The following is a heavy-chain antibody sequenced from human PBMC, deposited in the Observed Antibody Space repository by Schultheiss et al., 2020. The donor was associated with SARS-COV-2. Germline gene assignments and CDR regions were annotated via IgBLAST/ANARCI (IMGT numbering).Heavy chain of an antibody. CDR1: GFTFDDYA. D-gene: IGHD7-27*01. Sequence: GGFLRLSCAASGFTFDDYAMHWVRQAPGKGLEWVSGISWNSGSIGYADSVKGRFTISRDNAKNSLYLQMNSLRAEDTAVYYCASRTGDGFDYWGQGTLVTVSS. V-gene: IGHV3-9*01. J-gene: IGHJ4*02. CDR2: ISWNSGSI. CDR3: ASRTGDGFDY.